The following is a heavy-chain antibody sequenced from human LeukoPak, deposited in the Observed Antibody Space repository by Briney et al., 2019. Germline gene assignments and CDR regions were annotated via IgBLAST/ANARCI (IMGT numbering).Heavy chain of an antibody. CDR3: ARTAMVTKKGSRYYYMDV. D-gene: IGHD5-18*01. J-gene: IGHJ6*03. V-gene: IGHV3-53*01. CDR1: GFTVSNSY. Sequence: GGSLRLSCAASGFTVSNSYMSWVRQAPGKGLEWVSVIYTGSLSYYTDSVKGRFTISRDKSNNTLYLQMNSLRDEDTAVYYCARTAMVTKKGSRYYYMDVWGKGTTVTVSS. CDR2: IYTGSLS.